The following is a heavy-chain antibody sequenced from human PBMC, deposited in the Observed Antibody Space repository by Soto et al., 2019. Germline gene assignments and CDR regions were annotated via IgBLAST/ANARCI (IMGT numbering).Heavy chain of an antibody. CDR1: GYSFTSYW. D-gene: IGHD4-17*01. CDR2: IYPGDSDT. Sequence: GESLKISCKGSGYSFTSYWIGWVRQMPGKGLEWMGIIYPGDSDTRYSPSFQGQVTISADKSISTAYLQWSSLKASDTAMYYCARPFYGDYPRPTSLYYFDYWGQGTLVTVSS. J-gene: IGHJ4*02. V-gene: IGHV5-51*01. CDR3: ARPFYGDYPRPTSLYYFDY.